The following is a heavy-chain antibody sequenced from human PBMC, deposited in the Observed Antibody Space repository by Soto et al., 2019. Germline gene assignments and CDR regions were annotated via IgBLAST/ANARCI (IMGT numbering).Heavy chain of an antibody. CDR2: ISPYTGNT. J-gene: IGHJ6*02. Sequence: QVQLVQSGDEVKKPGASVKVSCKASGYIFVNYGIAWVRQAPGQGLEWMGWISPYTGNTHSATKVQGTLTKTPDPSTSTTYIDLGSLTSDDTAVYYCVMVDNYVTPTPQDVWGQGTTVTVSS. D-gene: IGHD3-16*01. CDR1: GYIFVNYG. V-gene: IGHV1-18*01. CDR3: VMVDNYVTPTPQDV.